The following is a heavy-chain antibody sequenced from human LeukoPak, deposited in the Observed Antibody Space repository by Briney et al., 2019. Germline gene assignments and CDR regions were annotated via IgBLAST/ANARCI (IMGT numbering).Heavy chain of an antibody. CDR3: ARGVAVAVAVIWFDP. CDR2: IIPIFGTA. D-gene: IGHD6-19*01. Sequence: ASVKVSCKASGGTFSSYAISWVRQAPGQGLEWMGGIIPIFGTANYAQKFQGRVTITADKSTSTAYMEPSSLRSEDTAVYYCARGVAVAVAVIWFDPWGQGTLVTVSS. V-gene: IGHV1-69*06. J-gene: IGHJ5*02. CDR1: GGTFSSYA.